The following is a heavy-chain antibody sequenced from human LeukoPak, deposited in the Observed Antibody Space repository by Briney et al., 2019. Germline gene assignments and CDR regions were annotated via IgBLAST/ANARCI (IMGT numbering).Heavy chain of an antibody. CDR2: ISTSGST. J-gene: IGHJ4*02. V-gene: IGHV4-4*07. CDR1: GGSISSYY. CDR3: ARDYHSLTGYTFDS. Sequence: SETLSLTCTVSGGSISSYYWSWIRQPAGKGLGWIGRISTSGSTNYNPSLKSRVTMSVDTSKDQFSLKLSSVTAADTAVYFCARDYHSLTGYTFDSWGQGTLVTVSS. D-gene: IGHD3-9*01.